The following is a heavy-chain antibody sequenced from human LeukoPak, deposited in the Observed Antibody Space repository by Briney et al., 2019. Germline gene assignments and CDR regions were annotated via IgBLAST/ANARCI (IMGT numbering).Heavy chain of an antibody. V-gene: IGHV3-30-3*01. CDR2: ISYDGSSK. J-gene: IGHJ6*02. CDR3: ARDFGPYCCTEQSYFGNQLPTFGGMDV. Sequence: PGGSLRLSCAASGFTFSSYTMHWVRQAPGKGLEWVAVISYDGSSKYYADSVKGRFTISRDNAKNSLYLQMNSLRDEDTAVYYCARDFGPYCCTEQSYFGNQLPTFGGMDVWGQGTTVTVSS. CDR1: GFTFSSYT. D-gene: IGHD2-2*01.